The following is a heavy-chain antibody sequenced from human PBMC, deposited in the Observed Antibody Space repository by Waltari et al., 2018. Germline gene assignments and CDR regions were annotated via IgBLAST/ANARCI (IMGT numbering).Heavy chain of an antibody. CDR3: ARGGFFDILTGPYFDY. CDR1: GGSISSHY. J-gene: IGHJ4*02. Sequence: QVQLQESGPGLVKPSETLSLTCTVSGGSISSHYWSWIRQPPGKGLEWIGYIYYSGSTNYNPSLKSRVTISVDTSKNQFSLKLSSVTAADTAVYYCARGGFFDILTGPYFDYWGQGTLVTVSS. CDR2: IYYSGST. V-gene: IGHV4-59*11. D-gene: IGHD3-9*01.